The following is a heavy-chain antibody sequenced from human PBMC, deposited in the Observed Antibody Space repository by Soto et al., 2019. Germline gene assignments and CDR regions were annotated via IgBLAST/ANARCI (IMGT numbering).Heavy chain of an antibody. J-gene: IGHJ6*02. CDR3: AGSGSWDYYGRDV. CDR2: IYHSGIT. Sequence: SETLSLTCAVSGGSISSSNWWSWVRQPPVKGLEWIGVIYHSGITNYNPSLKSRVTISVDKSKNQFSLNLSSVTAADTAVYYCAGSGSWDYYGRDVWGQGTTVTVSS. CDR1: GGSISSSNW. D-gene: IGHD1-26*01. V-gene: IGHV4-4*02.